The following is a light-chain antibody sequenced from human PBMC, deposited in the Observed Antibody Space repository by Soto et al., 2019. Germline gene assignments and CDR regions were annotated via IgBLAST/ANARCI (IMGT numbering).Light chain of an antibody. CDR1: SSDVGGYDS. J-gene: IGLJ1*01. CDR2: GVS. Sequence: QSALTQPRSVSASPGQSVTISCTGTSSDVGGYDSVSWYQQHPGKAHKLMIYGVSKRPSGVSDRFSGSKSGNTASLTISWLQADDGADYYCCSYAPSNYVFGTGTKLTVL. V-gene: IGLV2-11*01. CDR3: CSYAPSNYV.